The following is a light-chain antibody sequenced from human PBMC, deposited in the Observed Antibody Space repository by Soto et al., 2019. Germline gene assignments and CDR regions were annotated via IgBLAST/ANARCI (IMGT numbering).Light chain of an antibody. CDR3: QQYNNWPPRPT. Sequence: EIVMTQSPATLSVSPGERATLSCRASQSVSSNLAWYQQKPGQAPSLLIYDASTRATAIPARFSGSGSGTEFNLTISSLQSEDFAVYYCQQYNNWPPRPTFGRGTQVEIK. CDR1: QSVSSN. J-gene: IGKJ1*01. V-gene: IGKV3-15*01. CDR2: DAS.